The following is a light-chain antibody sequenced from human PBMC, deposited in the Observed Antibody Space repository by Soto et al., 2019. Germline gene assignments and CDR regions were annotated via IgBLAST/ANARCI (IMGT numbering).Light chain of an antibody. V-gene: IGKV3-20*01. CDR2: GAS. CDR3: QQYGSSPWK. J-gene: IGKJ1*01. Sequence: EIVLTQSPGTLSLSPGERATLSCRASQSVSSSYLAWYQQKPGQAPRLLIYGASSRATGIPDRFSGSGSGTDFTLTISRLEPEHFAVYYCQQYGSSPWKFGQGTKVDIK. CDR1: QSVSSSY.